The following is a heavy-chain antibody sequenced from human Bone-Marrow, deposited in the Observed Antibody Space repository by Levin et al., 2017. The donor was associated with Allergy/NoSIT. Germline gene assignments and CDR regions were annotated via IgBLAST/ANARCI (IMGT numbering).Heavy chain of an antibody. CDR2: IIPIFGTT. D-gene: IGHD3-10*01. CDR3: ASSIPMLRGPKTGWFDP. V-gene: IGHV1-69*13. J-gene: IGHJ5*02. Sequence: SVKVSCKASGGTFSSYAISWVRQAPGQGLEWMGGIIPIFGTTNYAQKFQGRVTITADESTSTAYMDLSSLRSEDTAIYYCASSIPMLRGPKTGWFDPWGQGSLVTVSS. CDR1: GGTFSSYA.